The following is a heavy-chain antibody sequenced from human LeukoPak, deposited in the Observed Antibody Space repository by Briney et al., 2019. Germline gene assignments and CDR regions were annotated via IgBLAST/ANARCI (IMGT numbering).Heavy chain of an antibody. CDR1: GGSISSYY. D-gene: IGHD6-6*01. CDR2: IYYSGST. Sequence: SETLSLTCTVSGGSISSYYWSWIRQPPGKGLEWIGYIYYSGSTYYNPSLKSRVTISVDTSKNQFSLKLSSVTAADTAVYYCARDSSSSFAFDIWGQGTMVTVSS. CDR3: ARDSSSSFAFDI. J-gene: IGHJ3*02. V-gene: IGHV4-59*12.